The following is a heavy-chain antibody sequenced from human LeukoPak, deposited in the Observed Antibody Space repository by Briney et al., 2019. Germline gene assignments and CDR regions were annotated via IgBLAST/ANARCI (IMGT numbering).Heavy chain of an antibody. J-gene: IGHJ4*02. D-gene: IGHD3-10*01. CDR2: ISYDGSNK. CDR1: GFTFSSYA. Sequence: GGSLRLSCAASGFTFSSYAMHWVRQAPGKGLEWVAVISYDGSNKYYADSVKGRFTISRDNSKNTLYLQMNSLRAEDTAVYYCARGQYGSGSSLFGYWGQGTLVTVSS. V-gene: IGHV3-30-3*01. CDR3: ARGQYGSGSSLFGY.